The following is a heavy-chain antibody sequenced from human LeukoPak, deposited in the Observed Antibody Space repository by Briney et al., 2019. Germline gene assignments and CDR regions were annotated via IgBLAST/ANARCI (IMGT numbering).Heavy chain of an antibody. J-gene: IGHJ4*02. D-gene: IGHD1-14*01. CDR3: AKGSVVPGPEYYFDY. V-gene: IGHV3-30*02. Sequence: GGSLRLSCAASGFTFSSYGMHWVRQAPGKGLEWVAFIRYDGSNKYYADSVKGRFTISRDNSKNTLYLQMNSLRAEDTAVYYCAKGSVVPGPEYYFDYWGQGTLVTVSS. CDR1: GFTFSSYG. CDR2: IRYDGSNK.